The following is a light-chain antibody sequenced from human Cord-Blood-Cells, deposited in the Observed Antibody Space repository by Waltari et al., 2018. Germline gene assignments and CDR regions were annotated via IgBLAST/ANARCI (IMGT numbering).Light chain of an antibody. CDR2: GAS. Sequence: EIVLTQSPGTLSLSPGERATLSCRARQSVSSSYLAWYQQKPGQAPRLLIYGASSRATGIPDRFSGSGSGTDFTLTISRLEPEYFAVYYCQQYGSSQTFGQGTKVEIK. V-gene: IGKV3-20*01. CDR3: QQYGSSQT. J-gene: IGKJ1*01. CDR1: QSVSSSY.